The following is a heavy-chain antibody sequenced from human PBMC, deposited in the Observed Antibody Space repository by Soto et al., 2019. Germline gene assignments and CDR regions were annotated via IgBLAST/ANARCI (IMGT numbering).Heavy chain of an antibody. CDR2: ISGSGGST. D-gene: IGHD5-12*01. J-gene: IGHJ6*03. Sequence: GGSLRLSCAASGFTFSSYAMSWVRQAPGKGLEWVSAISGSGGSTYYADSVKGRFTISRDNSKNTLYLQMNSLRAEDTAVYYCAKDFILNGAVATTGGDYYYYMDVWGKGTTVTVSS. CDR3: AKDFILNGAVATTGGDYYYYMDV. V-gene: IGHV3-23*01. CDR1: GFTFSSYA.